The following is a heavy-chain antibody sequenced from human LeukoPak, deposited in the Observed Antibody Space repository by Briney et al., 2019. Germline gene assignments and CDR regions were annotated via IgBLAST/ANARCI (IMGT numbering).Heavy chain of an antibody. CDR3: ARDSGESFDP. CDR2: ISSSSSTI. J-gene: IGHJ5*02. V-gene: IGHV3-48*01. CDR1: GFTFSSYS. Sequence: GGSLRLSCAAFGFTFSSYSMNWVRQAPGKGLEWVSYISSSSSTIYYADSVKGRFTISRDNAKNSLYLQVNSLRAEDTAVYYCARDSGESFDPWGQGTLVTVSS.